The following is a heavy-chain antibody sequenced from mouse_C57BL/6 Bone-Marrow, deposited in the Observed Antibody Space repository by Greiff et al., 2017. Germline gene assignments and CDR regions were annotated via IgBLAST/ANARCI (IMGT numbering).Heavy chain of an antibody. CDR3: ASNGGLLFYYAMDY. CDR1: GFSLTSYG. J-gene: IGHJ4*01. V-gene: IGHV2-5*01. Sequence: VQLQQSGPGLVQPSQSLSITCTVSGFSLTSYGVHWVRQSPGKGLEWLGVIWRGGSTDYNAAFMSRLSITKDNSKSQVFFKMNSLQADDTAIYYCASNGGLLFYYAMDYWGQGTSVTVSS. D-gene: IGHD2-3*01. CDR2: IWRGGST.